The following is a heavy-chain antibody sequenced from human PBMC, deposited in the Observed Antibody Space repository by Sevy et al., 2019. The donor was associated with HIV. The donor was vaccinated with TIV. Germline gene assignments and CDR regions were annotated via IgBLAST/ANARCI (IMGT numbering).Heavy chain of an antibody. Sequence: SETLSLTCTVSGGSITSLYWNWIRQPPGKGLEWIANIYYNGNINYNPSLKSRVTSSLDTSKNQFSLRLSSETAADTAMYYCAGGNAWGRGYSWGQGTLVTVSS. CDR2: IYYNGNI. J-gene: IGHJ5*01. CDR3: AGGNAWGRGYS. V-gene: IGHV4-59*08. D-gene: IGHD1-26*01. CDR1: GGSITSLY.